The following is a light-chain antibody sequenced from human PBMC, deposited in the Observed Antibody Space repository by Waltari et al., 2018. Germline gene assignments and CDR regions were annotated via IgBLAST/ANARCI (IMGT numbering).Light chain of an antibody. CDR3: VAWDDDLTGYD. CDR1: SPNFGGNL. CDR2: SSD. J-gene: IGLJ1*01. Sequence: SVLLQPPSPFATPGQRVIISCSGRSPNFGGNLVNWYQQTRRTATKLHIYSSDQRPSGIPDRFSVSKSDTSASLTISGLQSGDEANYYCVAWDDDLTGYDFGTGTKVTVL. V-gene: IGLV1-44*01.